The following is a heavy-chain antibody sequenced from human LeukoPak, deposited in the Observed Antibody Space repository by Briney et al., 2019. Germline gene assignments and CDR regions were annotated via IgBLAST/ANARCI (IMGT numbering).Heavy chain of an antibody. CDR2: INHSGST. Sequence: PSETLSLTCAVYGGSFSGYYWSWIRQPPRKGLEWIGEINHSGSTNYNPSLKSRVTISVDTSKNQFSLKLGSVTAADTAVYYCARESSNDFWSGRYYFDYWGQGTLVTVSS. D-gene: IGHD3-3*01. CDR1: GGSFSGYY. V-gene: IGHV4-34*01. CDR3: ARESSNDFWSGRYYFDY. J-gene: IGHJ4*02.